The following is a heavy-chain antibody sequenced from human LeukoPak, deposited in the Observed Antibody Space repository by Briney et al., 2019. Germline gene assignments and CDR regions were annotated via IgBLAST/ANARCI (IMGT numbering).Heavy chain of an antibody. J-gene: IGHJ3*02. D-gene: IGHD2-2*01. CDR3: ARHETRYDAFDI. V-gene: IGHV4-34*01. CDR1: GGSFSGYY. Sequence: SETLSLTCAVYGGSFSGYYWSWIRQPPGKGLEWIGEINHSGSTNYNPSLKSRVTISVDTSKNQFSPKLSSVTAADTAVYYCARHETRYDAFDIWGQGTMVTVSS. CDR2: INHSGST.